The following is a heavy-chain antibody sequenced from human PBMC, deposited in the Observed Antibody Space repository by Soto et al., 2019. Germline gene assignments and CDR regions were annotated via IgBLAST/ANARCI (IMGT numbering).Heavy chain of an antibody. V-gene: IGHV3-11*06. CDR3: ARADSSSWQEVALDY. CDR2: ISSSSSYT. CDR1: GFTFSDYY. D-gene: IGHD6-13*01. J-gene: IGHJ4*02. Sequence: PGGSLRLSCAASGFTFSDYYMSWIRQAPGKGLEWVSYISSSSSYTNYADSVKGRFTISRDNAKNSLYLQMNSLRAEDTAVYYCARADSSSWQEVALDYWGQGTLVTVSS.